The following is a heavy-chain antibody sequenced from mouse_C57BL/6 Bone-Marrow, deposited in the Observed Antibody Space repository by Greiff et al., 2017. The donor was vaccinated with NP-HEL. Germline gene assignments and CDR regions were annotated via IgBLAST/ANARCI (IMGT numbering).Heavy chain of an antibody. CDR2: ISSGGGYT. J-gene: IGHJ3*01. D-gene: IGHD1-1*01. CDR1: GFTFSSYG. CDR3: ARRSYYGSSSWFAY. Sequence: EVQGVESGGDLVKPGGSLKLSCAASGFTFSSYGMSWVRQTPDKRLEWVATISSGGGYTYYPDSVQGRFTISRDNAKNTLYLQMSSLKSEDTAMYYCARRSYYGSSSWFAYWGQGTLVTVSA. V-gene: IGHV5-6*01.